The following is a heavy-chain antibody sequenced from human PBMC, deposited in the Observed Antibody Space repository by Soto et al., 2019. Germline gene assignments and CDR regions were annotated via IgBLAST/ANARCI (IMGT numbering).Heavy chain of an antibody. V-gene: IGHV4-59*01. CDR3: ARGLFDWNKLAGYYYGMDV. CDR1: GGSISSYY. CDR2: IYYSGST. Sequence: SETLSLTCTVSGGSISSYYWSWIRQPPGKGLEWIGYIYYSGSTNYNPSLKSRVTISVDTSKNQFSLKLSSVTAADTAVYYCARGLFDWNKLAGYYYGMDVCGQGPTVTVYS. J-gene: IGHJ6*02. D-gene: IGHD3-9*01.